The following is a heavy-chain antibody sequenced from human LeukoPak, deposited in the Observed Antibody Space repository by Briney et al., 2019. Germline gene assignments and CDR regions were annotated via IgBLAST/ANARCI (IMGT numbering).Heavy chain of an antibody. CDR3: ARGRYAGSPAPTDI. V-gene: IGHV4-4*02. D-gene: IGHD4-23*01. Sequence: SETLSLTCTVSGDSFSSNNYWTWVRQPPGKGLEWIGEIYRSGATNYNPSLRSRVTVSLDKSKNQFSLRLNSVTAADTAVYYCARGRYAGSPAPTDIWGQGTMVTVSS. J-gene: IGHJ3*02. CDR1: GDSFSSNNY. CDR2: IYRSGAT.